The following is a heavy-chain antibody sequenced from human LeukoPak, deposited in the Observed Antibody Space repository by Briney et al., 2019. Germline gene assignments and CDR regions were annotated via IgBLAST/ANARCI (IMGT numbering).Heavy chain of an antibody. V-gene: IGHV3-30*18. D-gene: IGHD1-26*01. CDR1: GFTFSSYG. CDR3: AKAMWESGDYYFDY. J-gene: IGHJ4*02. CDR2: ISYDRSNK. Sequence: GRSLRLSCAASGFTFSSYGMHWVRQAPGKGLEWVAVISYDRSNKYYADSVKGRFTISRDNSKNTLYLQMNSLRAEDTAVYYCAKAMWESGDYYFDYWGQGTLVTVSS.